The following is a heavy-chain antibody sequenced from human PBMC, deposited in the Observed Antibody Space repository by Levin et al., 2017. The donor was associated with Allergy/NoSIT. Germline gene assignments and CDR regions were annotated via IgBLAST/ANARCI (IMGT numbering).Heavy chain of an antibody. D-gene: IGHD4-11*01. CDR2: IKEDGSRT. V-gene: IGHV3-74*01. J-gene: IGHJ4*02. CDR3: ARDEDVTTTVRGFDC. CDR1: GFTFSNYW. Sequence: GGSLRLSCAASGFTFSNYWMHWVRQSPGKGLVWVSGIKEDGSRTTYADSVKGRITISRDNAKNMVYLQMNSLGAEDTAVYYCARDEDVTTTVRGFDCWGQGTLVTVSS.